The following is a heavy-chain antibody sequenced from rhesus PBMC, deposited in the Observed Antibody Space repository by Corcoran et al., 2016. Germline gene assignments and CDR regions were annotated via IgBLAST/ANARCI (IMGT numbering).Heavy chain of an antibody. J-gene: IGHJ4*01. D-gene: IGHD5-12*01. CDR2: IHWDDEK. Sequence: QVTLKESGPALVKPTQTLTLNCTFSGFSLSTRGMGVGWIRKTPGNALEWLESIHWDDEKYYSTSLKCRPTISKNTSKNQVVLTMTNIDPVDTATYYCARAGYSYSYAFDCWGQGVLVTVSS. CDR3: ARAGYSYSYAFDC. CDR1: GFSLSTRGMG. V-gene: IGHV2S1*01.